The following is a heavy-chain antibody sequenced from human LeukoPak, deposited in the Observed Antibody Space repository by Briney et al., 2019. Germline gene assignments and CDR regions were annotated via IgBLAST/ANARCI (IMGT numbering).Heavy chain of an antibody. J-gene: IGHJ6*03. CDR2: FYYSGST. D-gene: IGHD3-9*01. CDR1: GGSITSSSYY. V-gene: IGHV4-39*01. CDR3: ARQYFGYYYMDV. Sequence: SETLSLTCTVSGGSITSSSYYWGWIRQPPGKGREWIGSFYYSGSTYYNPSLKSRVTISVDTSKNQFSLKLSSVTAADTAVYYCARQYFGYYYMDVWGNGTTVTVSS.